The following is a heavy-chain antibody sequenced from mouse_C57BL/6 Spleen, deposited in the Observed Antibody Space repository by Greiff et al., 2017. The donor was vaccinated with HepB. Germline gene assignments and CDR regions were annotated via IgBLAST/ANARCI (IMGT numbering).Heavy chain of an antibody. Sequence: EVKLMESGEGLVKPGGSLKLSCAASGFTFSSYAMSWVRQTPEKRLEWVAYISSGGDYIYYADTVKGRFTISRDNARNTLYLQMSSLKSEDTAMYYCTRGGYGKGISYAMDYWGQGTSVTVSS. V-gene: IGHV5-9-1*02. CDR3: TRGGYGKGISYAMDY. D-gene: IGHD2-10*02. CDR1: GFTFSSYA. CDR2: ISSGGDYI. J-gene: IGHJ4*01.